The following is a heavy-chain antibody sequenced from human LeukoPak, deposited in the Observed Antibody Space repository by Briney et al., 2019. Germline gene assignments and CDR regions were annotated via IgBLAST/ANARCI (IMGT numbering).Heavy chain of an antibody. CDR3: ARAPHPTYYDFWSGYPRNWFDP. D-gene: IGHD3-3*01. Sequence: GASVKVSCKASRYTFTSYDINWVRQATGQGLEWMGWMNPNSGNTGYAQKFQGRVTMTRNTSISTAYMELSSLRSEDTAVYYCARAPHPTYYDFWSGYPRNWFDPWGQGTLVTVSS. CDR1: RYTFTSYD. J-gene: IGHJ5*02. CDR2: MNPNSGNT. V-gene: IGHV1-8*01.